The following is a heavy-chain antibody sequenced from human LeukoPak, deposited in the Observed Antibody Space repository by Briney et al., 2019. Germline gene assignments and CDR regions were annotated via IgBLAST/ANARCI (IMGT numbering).Heavy chain of an antibody. CDR1: GFTFSSYW. CDR2: INSDGSNT. Sequence: GESLKISCAASGFTFSSYWMHWVRQAPGKGLVWVSRINSDGSNTNYADSVKGRFTISRDNAMNTLYLQMNSLRAEDTAVYYCARGASSSSSYYFYYMDVWGKGTTVTVSS. V-gene: IGHV3-74*01. CDR3: ARGASSSSSYYFYYMDV. J-gene: IGHJ6*03. D-gene: IGHD6-6*01.